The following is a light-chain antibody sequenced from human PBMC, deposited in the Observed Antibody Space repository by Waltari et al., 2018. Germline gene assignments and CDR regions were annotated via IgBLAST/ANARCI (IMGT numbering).Light chain of an antibody. V-gene: IGKV1-5*03. CDR2: RAS. J-gene: IGKJ4*01. Sequence: CRASQSISRRLAWYQQKPGKAPKLLIYRASNLESGVPSRFSGSGSGTEFTLTINSLQPDDFASYYCLQYNSYPDLTYGGGTKVDIK. CDR1: QSISRR. CDR3: LQYNSYPDLT.